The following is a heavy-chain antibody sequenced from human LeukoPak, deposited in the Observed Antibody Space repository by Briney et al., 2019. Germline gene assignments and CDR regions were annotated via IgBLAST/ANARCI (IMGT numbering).Heavy chain of an antibody. Sequence: GGSLRLSCAASGYTVSDKPMTWVRQAAGKGLEWVANIKQDGSEKYYVDSVKGRFTISRDNAKNSLYLQMNSLRAEDTAVYYCARGAYYYYYMDVWGKGTTVTVSS. CDR2: IKQDGSEK. CDR3: ARGAYYYYYMDV. CDR1: GYTVSDKP. J-gene: IGHJ6*03. V-gene: IGHV3-7*01.